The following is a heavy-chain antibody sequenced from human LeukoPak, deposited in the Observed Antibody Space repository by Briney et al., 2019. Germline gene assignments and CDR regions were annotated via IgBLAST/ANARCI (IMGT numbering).Heavy chain of an antibody. V-gene: IGHV3-21*04. J-gene: IGHJ4*02. CDR2: ISSSSSYI. CDR3: AKDYEYNSNTWYFH. D-gene: IGHD6-13*01. Sequence: PGGSLRLSCAASGFIFSSYSMNWVRQAPGKGLEWVSSISSSSSYIYYADSVKGRFTISRDNAKNSLYLQMNSLRAEDTAVYYCAKDYEYNSNTWYFHWGRGTLVSVSS. CDR1: GFIFSSYS.